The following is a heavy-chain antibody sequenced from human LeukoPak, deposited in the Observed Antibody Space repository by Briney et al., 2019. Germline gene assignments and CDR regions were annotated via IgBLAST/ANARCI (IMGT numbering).Heavy chain of an antibody. D-gene: IGHD4-17*01. J-gene: IGHJ4*02. CDR1: GFTFSTYV. CDR2: ISGSGSLT. V-gene: IGHV3-23*01. Sequence: GGSLRLSCEASGFTFSTYVMSWVRQAPGKGLEWVSGISGSGSLTYYADSVKGRFTISRDNSKNTLYLQMNSLRAEDTAVYYCAKGDVYGDYQVDYWGQGTLVTVSS. CDR3: AKGDVYGDYQVDY.